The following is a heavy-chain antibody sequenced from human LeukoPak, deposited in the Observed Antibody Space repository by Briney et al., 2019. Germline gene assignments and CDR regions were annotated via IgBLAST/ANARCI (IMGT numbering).Heavy chain of an antibody. V-gene: IGHV1-2*02. CDR1: GYSFTGYF. CDR3: ARSGSTGYSLDY. Sequence: ASVKVSCKASGYSFTGYFIHWVRQAPGQGLEWMGCIHPNSGDTKYEQRFQGRVSRPRYTSTRTAYMELSRLRSDDTAVYFCARSGSTGYSLDYWGQGTLVTVSS. D-gene: IGHD3-22*01. J-gene: IGHJ4*02. CDR2: IHPNSGDT.